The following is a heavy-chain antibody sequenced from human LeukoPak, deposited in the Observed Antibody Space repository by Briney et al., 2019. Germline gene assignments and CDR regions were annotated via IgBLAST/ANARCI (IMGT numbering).Heavy chain of an antibody. CDR3: ARGHCSSINCYIAFDI. J-gene: IGHJ3*02. CDR2: INPNSGGT. V-gene: IGHV1-2*02. CDR1: GYTFTGYY. Sequence: ASVKVSCKASGYTFTGYYMHWVRQAPGQGLEYMGWINPNSGGTNYAQKFQGRVTMTRDTSISTAYMELSRLRSDDTAVYYGARGHCSSINCYIAFDIWGQGTMVTVSS. D-gene: IGHD2-2*02.